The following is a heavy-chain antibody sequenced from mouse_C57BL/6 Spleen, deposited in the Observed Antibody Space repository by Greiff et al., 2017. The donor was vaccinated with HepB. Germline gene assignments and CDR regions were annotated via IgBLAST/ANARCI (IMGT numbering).Heavy chain of an antibody. D-gene: IGHD2-5*01. CDR1: GYTFTSYW. CDR3: ASAYYSNTSYYAVDY. V-gene: IGHV1-64*01. J-gene: IGHJ4*01. CDR2: IHPNSGST. Sequence: QVQLQQPGAELVKPGASVKLSCKASGYTFTSYWMHWVKQRPGQGLEWIGMIHPNSGSTNYNEKFKSKATLTVDKSSSTAYMQLSSLTSEDSAVYYCASAYYSNTSYYAVDYWGQGTSVTVSS.